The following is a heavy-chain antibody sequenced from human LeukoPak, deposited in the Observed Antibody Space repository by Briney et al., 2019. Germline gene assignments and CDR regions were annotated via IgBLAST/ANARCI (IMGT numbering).Heavy chain of an antibody. CDR3: ARSGYSYGADAFDI. CDR1: GGSISSSNYY. Sequence: PSETLSLTCTVSGGSISSSNYYWGWIRQPPGKGLEWIGYIYYSGSTNYNPSLESRLTISVDTSKNQFSLKLSSVTAADTAVYYCARSGYSYGADAFDIWGQGTMVTVSS. CDR2: IYYSGST. J-gene: IGHJ3*02. V-gene: IGHV4-61*05. D-gene: IGHD5-18*01.